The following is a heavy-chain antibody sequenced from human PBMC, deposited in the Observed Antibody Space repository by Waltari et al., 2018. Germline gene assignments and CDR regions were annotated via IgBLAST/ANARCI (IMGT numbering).Heavy chain of an antibody. J-gene: IGHJ6*02. CDR3: ARISNPANYYGMDV. V-gene: IGHV2-26*01. CDR2: IFSNDEK. CDR1: GFSLSTARMG. Sequence: QVTLKESGPVLVKPTETLTLTCTVSGFSLSTARMGVSWIRQPPGKALEWLAHIFSNDEKSYSTSLKSRLTISKDTSKSQVVLTMTNMDPVDTATYYCARISNPANYYGMDVWGQGTTVTVSS.